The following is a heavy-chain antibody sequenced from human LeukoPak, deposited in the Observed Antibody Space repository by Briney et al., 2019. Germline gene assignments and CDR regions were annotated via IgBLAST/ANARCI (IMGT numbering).Heavy chain of an antibody. Sequence: TVRLSCKLSGYTFTNYGITWVRQAPGQQLEWMRWVSGNNGHTKYAQTRQGRVTMTTDTSTNTAYMELRSLRSDDTAVYYCARGHLLSLDYWGQGTLVTVSS. CDR3: ARGHLLSLDY. CDR1: GYTFTNYG. V-gene: IGHV1-18*04. J-gene: IGHJ4*02. CDR2: VSGNNGHT.